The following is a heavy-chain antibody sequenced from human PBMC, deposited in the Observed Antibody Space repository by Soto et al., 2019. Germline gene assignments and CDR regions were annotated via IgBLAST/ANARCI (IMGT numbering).Heavy chain of an antibody. D-gene: IGHD1-26*01. J-gene: IGHJ4*02. Sequence: QVQLVESGGGLVKPGGSLRLSCAASGYTFRDYYMGWIRQAPEKGLEWVSYISSSSDTIYYADSVKGRFTISRDNANNSLYLQMNSLRAEDTAVYHCARDRRGSGSYYRVLDYWGQGILVTVSS. CDR2: ISSSSDTI. V-gene: IGHV3-11*01. CDR3: ARDRRGSGSYYRVLDY. CDR1: GYTFRDYY.